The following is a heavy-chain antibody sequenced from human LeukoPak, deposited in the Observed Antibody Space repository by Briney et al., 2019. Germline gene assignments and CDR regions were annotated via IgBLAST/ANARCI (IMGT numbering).Heavy chain of an antibody. CDR1: GFTFGSYW. CDR3: AKDGLDSMRELHFDY. Sequence: GGSLRLSCATSGFTFGSYWMDWVRQAPGKGLEWVANIYQDGSVKNYVDSVKGRFTISRDNAKNSVYLQMNSLRAEDTAVYYCAKDGLDSMRELHFDYWGQGTLVTVSS. CDR2: IYQDGSVK. V-gene: IGHV3-7*04. J-gene: IGHJ4*02. D-gene: IGHD1-26*01.